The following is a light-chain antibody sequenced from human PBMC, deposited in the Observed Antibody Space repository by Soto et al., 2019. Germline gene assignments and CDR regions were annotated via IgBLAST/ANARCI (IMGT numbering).Light chain of an antibody. CDR3: QHYRSYPFT. CDR1: QSISSS. V-gene: IGKV1-5*01. J-gene: IGKJ2*01. CDR2: DAT. Sequence: DIQMTQSPSTLSASVGDRVTITCRASQSISSSLAWYQQKPGKAPNLLIYDATTLESGVPSRFGGSGSGTEFTLTISSLQPDDFAAYYCQHYRSYPFTVGQGTKLDIK.